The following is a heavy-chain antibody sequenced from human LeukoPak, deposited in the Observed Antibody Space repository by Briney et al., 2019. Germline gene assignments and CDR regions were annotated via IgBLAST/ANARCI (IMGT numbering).Heavy chain of an antibody. D-gene: IGHD3-22*01. CDR2: TYYRSKWYN. Sequence: SQTLSLTCAISGDSVSSNSAAWNWIRQSPSIGLEWLGRTYYRSKWYNDYAVSLKSRITINPDTSKNQFSLQLNSVAPEDTAVYYCVSNRYYYDSSGYYDDAFDVWGQGTMVTVSS. CDR1: GDSVSSNSAA. V-gene: IGHV6-1*01. CDR3: VSNRYYYDSSGYYDDAFDV. J-gene: IGHJ3*01.